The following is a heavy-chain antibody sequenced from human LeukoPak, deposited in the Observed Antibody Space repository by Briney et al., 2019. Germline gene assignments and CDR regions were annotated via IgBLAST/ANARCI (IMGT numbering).Heavy chain of an antibody. CDR3: ARDLRFASSGYPLGY. CDR2: IKQDGSEK. D-gene: IGHD3-22*01. CDR1: GFTFSSYW. V-gene: IGHV3-7*05. Sequence: GGSLRLSCAASGFTFSSYWMSWVRQAPGKGLEWVANIKQDGSEKYYVDSVKGRFTISRDNAKNSLYLQMNSLRAEDTAVYYCARDLRFASSGYPLGYWGQGTLVTVSS. J-gene: IGHJ4*02.